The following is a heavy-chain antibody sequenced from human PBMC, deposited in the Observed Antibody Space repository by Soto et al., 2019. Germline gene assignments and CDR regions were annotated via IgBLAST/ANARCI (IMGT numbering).Heavy chain of an antibody. Sequence: SETLSLTCAVYGGSFSGYYWSWIRQPPGKGLEWIGEIYHSGSTNYNPSLKSRVTISVDKSKNQFSLKLSSVTAADTAVYYCARVLGVWGSYRDPATTAFDYWGQGTLVTVSS. D-gene: IGHD3-16*02. J-gene: IGHJ4*02. V-gene: IGHV4-34*01. CDR2: IYHSGST. CDR1: GGSFSGYY. CDR3: ARVLGVWGSYRDPATTAFDY.